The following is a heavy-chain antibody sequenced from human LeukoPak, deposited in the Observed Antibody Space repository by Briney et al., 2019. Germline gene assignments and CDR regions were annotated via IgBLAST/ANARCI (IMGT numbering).Heavy chain of an antibody. V-gene: IGHV4-34*01. CDR2: INHSGST. J-gene: IGHJ4*02. CDR3: ARWRQGGYDGYYFDY. D-gene: IGHD5-12*01. Sequence: SETLSLTCAVYGGSFSGYYWSWIHQPPGKGLEWIGEINHSGSTNYNPSLKSRVTISVDTSKNQFSLKLSSVTAADTAVYYCARWRQGGYDGYYFDYWGQGTLVTVSS. CDR1: GGSFSGYY.